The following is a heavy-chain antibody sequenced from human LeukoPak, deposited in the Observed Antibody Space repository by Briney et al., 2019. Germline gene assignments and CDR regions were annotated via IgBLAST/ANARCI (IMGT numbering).Heavy chain of an antibody. Sequence: PGGSLRLSCAASGFTFSSYAMSWVRQAPGKGLEWVSAISGSGGSTYYADSVRGRFTISRDNSKNTLYLQMNSLRAEDTAVYYCTKVQSRVAGPFDYWGQGTLVTVSS. CDR3: TKVQSRVAGPFDY. CDR1: GFTFSSYA. J-gene: IGHJ4*02. D-gene: IGHD6-19*01. CDR2: ISGSGGST. V-gene: IGHV3-23*01.